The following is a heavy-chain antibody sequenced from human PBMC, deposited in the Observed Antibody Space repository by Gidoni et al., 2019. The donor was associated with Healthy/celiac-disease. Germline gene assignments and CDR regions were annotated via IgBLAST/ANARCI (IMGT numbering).Heavy chain of an antibody. J-gene: IGHJ4*02. CDR2: IITICGTA. D-gene: IGHD3-3*01. CDR1: GGPFSSYA. Sequence: SSVKVSCQASGGPFSSYAISWVRQAPGQELEGMGGIITICGTANYAQKFQGRVTITADESTSTAYMELSSLRSEDTAVYYCASGSRGSGYYQIDYWGQGTLVTVSS. CDR3: ASGSRGSGYYQIDY. V-gene: IGHV1-69*01.